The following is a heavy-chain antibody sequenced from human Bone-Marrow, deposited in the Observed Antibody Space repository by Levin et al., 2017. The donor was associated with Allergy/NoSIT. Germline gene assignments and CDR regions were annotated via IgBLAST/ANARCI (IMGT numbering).Heavy chain of an antibody. V-gene: IGHV3-9*01. CDR2: ISWNSAVI. J-gene: IGHJ4*02. CDR1: GFTFDDYA. D-gene: IGHD1-26*01. CDR3: AKDHGGSFYVGIFDH. Sequence: GGSLRLSCAASGFTFDDYAIHWVRQPPGKGLEWVSVISWNSAVIHYADSVKGRFTISRDNAKNSVYLQMNSLKTEDTALYYCAKDHGGSFYVGIFDHWGQGTPVTVSS.